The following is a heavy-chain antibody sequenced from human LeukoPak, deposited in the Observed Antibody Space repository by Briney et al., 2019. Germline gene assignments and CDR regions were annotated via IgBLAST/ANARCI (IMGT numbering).Heavy chain of an antibody. J-gene: IGHJ4*02. CDR2: IYYSGST. Sequence: SETLSLTCTVSGGSISSYYWSWIRQPPGKGLEWIGYIYYSGSTNYNPSLKSRVTISVDTSKNQFSLKLSSVTAADTAVYYCARQPYMRSPFDYWGQGTLVTVSS. V-gene: IGHV4-59*08. D-gene: IGHD1-1*01. CDR3: ARQPYMRSPFDY. CDR1: GGSISSYY.